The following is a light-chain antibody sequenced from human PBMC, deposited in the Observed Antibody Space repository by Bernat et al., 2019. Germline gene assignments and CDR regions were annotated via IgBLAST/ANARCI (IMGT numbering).Light chain of an antibody. Sequence: EIVLTQSPGTLSLSPGERATLSCRASQSVTSDKLAWYQQKPGQAPSPLIYGASSRATGIPDRFSGSGSGTDFTITISRLEPEDFAVYHCHQYDCAPITFGQWTRLEIK. CDR3: HQYDCAPIT. CDR2: GAS. J-gene: IGKJ5*01. CDR1: QSVTSDK. V-gene: IGKV3-20*01.